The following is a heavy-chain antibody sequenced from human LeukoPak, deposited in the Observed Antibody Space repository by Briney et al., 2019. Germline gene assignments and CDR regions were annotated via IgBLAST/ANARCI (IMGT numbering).Heavy chain of an antibody. D-gene: IGHD3-16*01. J-gene: IGHJ4*02. V-gene: IGHV3-23*01. CDR3: AKELMRLDVGEGDPAFDY. CDR1: GFTFSSYA. CDR2: FSGRGGST. Sequence: GGSLRLSCAASGFTFSSYAMSWVRQAPGKGLEWVSAFSGRGGSTYYADSVKGRFTISRDNSKNTLYLQMNSLRAEDTAVYYCAKELMRLDVGEGDPAFDYWGQGTLVTVSS.